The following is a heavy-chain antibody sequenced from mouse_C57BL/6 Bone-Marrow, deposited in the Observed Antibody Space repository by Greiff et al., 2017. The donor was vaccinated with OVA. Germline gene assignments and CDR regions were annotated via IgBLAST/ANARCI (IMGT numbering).Heavy chain of an antibody. V-gene: IGHV1-55*01. Sequence: VQLQQPGAELVKPGASVKMSCKASGYTFTSYWITWVKQRPGQGLEWIGDIYPGSGSTNYNEKFKSKATLTVDTSSSTAYMQLSSLTSEDSAVYYCARGLTTVVYFDYWGQSTTLTVSS. CDR3: ARGLTTVVYFDY. CDR2: IYPGSGST. CDR1: GYTFTSYW. D-gene: IGHD1-1*01. J-gene: IGHJ2*01.